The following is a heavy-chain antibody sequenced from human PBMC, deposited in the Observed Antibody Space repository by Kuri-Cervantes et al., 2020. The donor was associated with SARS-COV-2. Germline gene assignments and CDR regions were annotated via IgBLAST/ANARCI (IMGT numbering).Heavy chain of an antibody. V-gene: IGHV4-34*01. CDR2: ISHSGST. CDR1: GGSFSGYY. J-gene: IGHJ5*02. D-gene: IGHD3-3*01. Sequence: ESLKISCAVYGGSFSGYYWSWIRQSPGKGLEWIGEISHSGSTNYNSSPKSRVTISIDTSKNQFSLKLNSVTAADTAVYYCATLPLSITIFGEVIGWFDPWGQGTLVTGSS. CDR3: ATLPLSITIFGEVIGWFDP.